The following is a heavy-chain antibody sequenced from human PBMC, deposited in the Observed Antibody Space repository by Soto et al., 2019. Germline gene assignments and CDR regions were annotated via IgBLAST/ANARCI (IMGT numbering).Heavy chain of an antibody. CDR3: ARGGIRSGSYRPIDY. CDR1: GGSISSGGYY. J-gene: IGHJ4*02. CDR2: IYYSGST. D-gene: IGHD1-26*01. Sequence: QVQLQESGPGLVKPSQTLSLTCTVSGGSISSGGYYWSWIRQHPGKGLEWIGYIYYSGSTYYNPSLTSRVTISVDTSKNPFSLKLSSVTAADTAVYYCARGGIRSGSYRPIDYWGQGTLGTVAS. V-gene: IGHV4-31*03.